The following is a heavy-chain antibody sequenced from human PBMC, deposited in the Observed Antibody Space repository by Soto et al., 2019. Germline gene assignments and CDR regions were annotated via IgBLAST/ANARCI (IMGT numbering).Heavy chain of an antibody. CDR1: GGTFSSYA. CDR2: IIPIFGTA. D-gene: IGHD3-22*01. J-gene: IGHJ3*02. V-gene: IGHV1-69*13. Sequence: SVKGSCKASGGTFSSYAISWVRQAPGQGLEWMGGIIPIFGTANYAQKFQGRVTITADESTSTAYMELSSLRSEDTAVYYCASRDYSASSGYYFGAFDIWGQGTMVPVS. CDR3: ASRDYSASSGYYFGAFDI.